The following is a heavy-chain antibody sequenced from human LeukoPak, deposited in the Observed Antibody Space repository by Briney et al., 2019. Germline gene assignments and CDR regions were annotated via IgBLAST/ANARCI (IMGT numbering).Heavy chain of an antibody. D-gene: IGHD3-10*01. V-gene: IGHV3-74*01. CDR1: GFTFSNYW. Sequence: GESLKISCAASGFTFSNYWMHWVRQAPGGGLMWVSRLNTDGSSTYYADSVKGRFTISRDNAKNTLYLQMNSLRAEDTAVYYCARDLYGPGYGGQGTLVTVSS. CDR2: LNTDGSST. CDR3: ARDLYGPGY. J-gene: IGHJ4*02.